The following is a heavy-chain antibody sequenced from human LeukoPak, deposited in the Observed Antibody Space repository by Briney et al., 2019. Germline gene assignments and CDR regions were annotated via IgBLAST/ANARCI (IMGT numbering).Heavy chain of an antibody. CDR2: ISGSGGST. CDR3: AKDSGDYGNY. CDR1: GFTFSSYT. Sequence: GGSLRLSCAASGFTFSSYTMSWVRQAPEKGLEWVSAISGSGGSTYYADSVKGRFTISRDNSKNTLYLQMNSLRAEDTAVYYCAKDSGDYGNYWGQGTLVTVSS. D-gene: IGHD4-17*01. V-gene: IGHV3-23*01. J-gene: IGHJ4*02.